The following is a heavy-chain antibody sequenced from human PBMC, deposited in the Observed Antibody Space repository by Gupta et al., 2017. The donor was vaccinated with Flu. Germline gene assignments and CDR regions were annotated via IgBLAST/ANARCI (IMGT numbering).Heavy chain of an antibody. CDR1: GFTFRSYA. V-gene: IGHV3-23*01. J-gene: IGHJ4*02. CDR2: ISGSGGST. D-gene: IGHD2-21*01. Sequence: EVQLLEAGGGLVQPGGSLRLSCAASGFTFRSYAMSWVRQAPGKGLEWVSAISGSGGSTYYADSVKGRFTISRDNSKNTLYLQMNSLRAEDTAVYYCAKEGGDVVRLDYWGQGTLVTVSS. CDR3: AKEGGDVVRLDY.